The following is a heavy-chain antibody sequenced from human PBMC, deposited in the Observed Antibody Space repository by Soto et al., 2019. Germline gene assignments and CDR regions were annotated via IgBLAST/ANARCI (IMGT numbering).Heavy chain of an antibody. D-gene: IGHD6-25*01. CDR2: IYHSGST. CDR3: ARDRRIDSGIDY. CDR1: GGSISSGGYS. V-gene: IGHV4-30-2*01. Sequence: QLQLQESGSGLVKPSQTLSLTCAVSGGSISSGGYSWSWIRQPPGKGLEWIGYIYHSGSTYYNPSLKSRVTISVDRSKNQFSLKLSSVTAADTAVYYCARDRRIDSGIDYWGQGTLVTVSS. J-gene: IGHJ4*02.